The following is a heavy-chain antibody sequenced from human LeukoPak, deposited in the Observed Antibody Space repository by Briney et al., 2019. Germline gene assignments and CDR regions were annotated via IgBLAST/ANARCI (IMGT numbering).Heavy chain of an antibody. CDR2: IIPIFGTA. J-gene: IGHJ4*02. D-gene: IGHD6-19*01. Sequence: ASVKVSRKASGGTFISYAISWVRQAPGQGREWMGGIIPIFGTANYAQKFQGRVTITADKSTSTPYMELSSLRSEDTAVYYCARASGDSSGYDYWGQGTLVTVSS. CDR3: ARASGDSSGYDY. CDR1: GGTFISYA. V-gene: IGHV1-69*06.